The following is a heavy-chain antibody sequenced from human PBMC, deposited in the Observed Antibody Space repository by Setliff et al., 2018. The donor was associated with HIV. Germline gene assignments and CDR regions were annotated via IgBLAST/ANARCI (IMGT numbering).Heavy chain of an antibody. CDR1: GYSFTSYW. Sequence: ESLKISCKGSGYSFTSYWIAWVRQKPGKGLEWMGIIFPGDSKMRYSPSFQGRVTLSADKSISTAYLQWSSLQTSDSGMYYCARGIAALTASFDSWGRGSLATVS. CDR2: IFPGDSKM. J-gene: IGHJ4*02. CDR3: ARGIAALTASFDS. D-gene: IGHD2-21*02. V-gene: IGHV5-51*01.